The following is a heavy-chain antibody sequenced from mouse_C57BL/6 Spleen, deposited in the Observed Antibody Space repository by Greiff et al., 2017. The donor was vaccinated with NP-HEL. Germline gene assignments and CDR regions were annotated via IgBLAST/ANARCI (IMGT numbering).Heavy chain of an antibody. D-gene: IGHD2-1*01. Sequence: QVQLQQPGAELVRPGSSVKLSCKASGYTFTSYWMDWVKQRPGQGLEWIGNIYPSDSETHYNQKFKDKATLTVDKSSSTAYMQLSSLTSEDSAVYYCARNDGNYWYFDVWGTGTTVTVSS. CDR1: GYTFTSYW. CDR2: IYPSDSET. V-gene: IGHV1-61*01. CDR3: ARNDGNYWYFDV. J-gene: IGHJ1*03.